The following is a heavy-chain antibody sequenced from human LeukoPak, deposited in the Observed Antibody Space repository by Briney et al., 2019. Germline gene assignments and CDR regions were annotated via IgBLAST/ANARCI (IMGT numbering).Heavy chain of an antibody. CDR3: ANSIAAAGRGLDY. CDR2: INPSGGST. Sequence: ASVKVSCQASGYTFTSYYMHWVRQAPGQGLEWMGIINPSGGSTSYAQKFQGRVTMTRDTSTSTVYMELSSLRSEDTAVYYCANSIAAAGRGLDYWGQGTLVTVSS. J-gene: IGHJ4*02. D-gene: IGHD6-13*01. V-gene: IGHV1-46*01. CDR1: GYTFTSYY.